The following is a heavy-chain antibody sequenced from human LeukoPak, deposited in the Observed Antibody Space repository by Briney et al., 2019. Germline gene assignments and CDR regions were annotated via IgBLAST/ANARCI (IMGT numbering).Heavy chain of an antibody. J-gene: IGHJ4*02. V-gene: IGHV3-7*01. CDR2: IKQGGSEK. D-gene: IGHD1-26*01. CDR3: ARDPPGSYYLFDY. CDR1: GFTFSSYW. Sequence: GGSLRLSCAASGFTFSSYWMSWVRQAPGKGLEWVANIKQGGSEKYYVDSVKGRFTISRDNAKNSLYLRMNSLRAEDTAVYCCARDPPGSYYLFDYWGQGTLVPVSS.